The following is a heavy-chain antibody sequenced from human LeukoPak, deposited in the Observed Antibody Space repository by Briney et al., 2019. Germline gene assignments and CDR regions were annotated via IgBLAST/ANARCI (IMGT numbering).Heavy chain of an antibody. CDR2: ISSSSSYI. J-gene: IGHJ6*02. V-gene: IGHV3-21*01. CDR3: ARDEREDYGDYYGMDV. D-gene: IGHD4-17*01. Sequence: NPGGSLRLSCAASGFTFSSYSMNWVRQAPGKGLEWVSSISSSSSYIYYADSVKGRFTISRDNAKNSLYLQMNSLRAEDTAVYYCARDEREDYGDYYGMDVWGQGTTVTVSS. CDR1: GFTFSSYS.